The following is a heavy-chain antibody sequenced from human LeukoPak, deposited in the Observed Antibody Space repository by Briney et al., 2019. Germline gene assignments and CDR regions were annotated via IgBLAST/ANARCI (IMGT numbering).Heavy chain of an antibody. CDR2: INHSGST. D-gene: IGHD4-23*01. CDR3: ARSKRIFTVVTPGWFDP. Sequence: SETLSLTCAVYGGSFSGYYWSWIRQPPGKGLEWIGEINHSGSTNYNPSLKSRVTISVDTSKNQFSLKLSSVTAADTAVYYCARSKRIFTVVTPGWFDPWGQGTLVTVSS. CDR1: GGSFSGYY. J-gene: IGHJ5*02. V-gene: IGHV4-34*01.